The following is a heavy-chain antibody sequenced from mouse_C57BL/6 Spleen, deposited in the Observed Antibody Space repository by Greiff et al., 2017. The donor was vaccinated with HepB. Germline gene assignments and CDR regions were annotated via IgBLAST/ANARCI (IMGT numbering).Heavy chain of an antibody. D-gene: IGHD1-1*01. J-gene: IGHJ1*03. CDR1: GYTFTSYL. CDR2: INPSSGYT. CDR3: ARPVNYYGSNYEYFDV. Sequence: QVQLQQSGAELAKPGASVKLSCKASGYTFTSYLMHWVKQRPGQGLEWIGYINPSSGYTKYNQKFKDKATLTADKSYSTAYMQHRILTCENSVVYYCARPVNYYGSNYEYFDVWGTGTTVTVSS. V-gene: IGHV1-7*01.